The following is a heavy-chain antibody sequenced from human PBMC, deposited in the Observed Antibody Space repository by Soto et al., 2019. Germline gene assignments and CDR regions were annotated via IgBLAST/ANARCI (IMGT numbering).Heavy chain of an antibody. CDR1: GDSISSGGFS. CDR3: AREVVGATYYFDY. J-gene: IGHJ4*02. Sequence: SETLSLTCAVSGDSISSGGFSWSWIRQPPGKGLEWIGYIYHSGSSFYNPSLKSRVTISVDGSKNQFSLKLSSVTAADTAVYYCAREVVGATYYFDYWGQGTLVTVSS. D-gene: IGHD1-26*01. CDR2: IYHSGSS. V-gene: IGHV4-30-2*01.